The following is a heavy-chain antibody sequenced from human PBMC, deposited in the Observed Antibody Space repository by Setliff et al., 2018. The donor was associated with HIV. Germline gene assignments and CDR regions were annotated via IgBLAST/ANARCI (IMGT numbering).Heavy chain of an antibody. CDR2: INPDSRGT. D-gene: IGHD6-13*01. V-gene: IGHV1-2*06. CDR3: ARGVKGIATTGKYYFDY. J-gene: IGHJ4*02. CDR1: GYAFTDYS. Sequence: VKVSCKTSGYAFTDYSIHWVRQAPGQGLEWVGRINPDSRGTNYAQTFQGRVTMTRDTSVSTAYMELSRLKSDDTAVFYCARGVKGIATTGKYYFDYWGQGTLVTVSS.